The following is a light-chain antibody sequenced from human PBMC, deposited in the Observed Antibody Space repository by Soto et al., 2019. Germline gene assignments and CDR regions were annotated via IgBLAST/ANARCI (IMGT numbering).Light chain of an antibody. Sequence: EIVLTQSPGTLSLSPGERASLSCRASQSVGSNYLAWFQQRPGQAPRLLISGASTRATGIPARFSGSGSGTEFTLTISSLQSEDFAVYYCQQYNNWPPWTFGQGTKVDIK. CDR1: QSVGSN. CDR3: QQYNNWPPWT. J-gene: IGKJ1*01. V-gene: IGKV3-15*01. CDR2: GAS.